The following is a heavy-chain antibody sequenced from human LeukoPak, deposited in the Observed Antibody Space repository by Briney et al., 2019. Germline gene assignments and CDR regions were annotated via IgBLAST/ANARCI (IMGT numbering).Heavy chain of an antibody. J-gene: IGHJ4*02. CDR3: AKDWGVGASANFFDY. Sequence: GGSLRLSCAASGFTFSSYPMSWVPPAPGKGLEGVSAISGSGGSTYYADSVKGRFTISRDNSKNTLYLQMNSLRAEDTAVYYCAKDWGVGASANFFDYWGQGTLVTVSS. CDR2: ISGSGGST. D-gene: IGHD1-26*01. V-gene: IGHV3-23*01. CDR1: GFTFSSYP.